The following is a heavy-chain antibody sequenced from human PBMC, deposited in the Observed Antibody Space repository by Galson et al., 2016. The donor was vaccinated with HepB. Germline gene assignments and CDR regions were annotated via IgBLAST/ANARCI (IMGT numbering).Heavy chain of an antibody. D-gene: IGHD2-2*02. Sequence: PALVKPTQTLTLTCTFSGFSLSTSGVGVGWIRQPPGKALEWLALIYWDDDKRYSPSLKSRLTITKDTSKNQVVLTMTNMDPVDTATYYCAHRGGYCSSAGCHMGRGFDYWGQGTLVTVSS. CDR1: GFSLSTSGVG. V-gene: IGHV2-5*02. CDR2: IYWDDDK. CDR3: AHRGGYCSSAGCHMGRGFDY. J-gene: IGHJ4*02.